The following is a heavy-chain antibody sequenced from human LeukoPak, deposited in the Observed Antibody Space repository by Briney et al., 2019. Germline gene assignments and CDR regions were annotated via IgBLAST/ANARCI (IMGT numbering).Heavy chain of an antibody. CDR3: AKALRHIVVVPAAISLDY. CDR1: GFTFSSYG. CDR2: ISGSGGST. V-gene: IGHV3-23*01. J-gene: IGHJ4*02. D-gene: IGHD2-2*01. Sequence: GGSLRLSCAASGFTFSSYGMSWVRQAPGKGLEWVSAISGSGGSTYYADSVKGRFTISRDNSKNTLYLQMNSLRAEDTAVYYCAKALRHIVVVPAAISLDYWGQGTLVTVSS.